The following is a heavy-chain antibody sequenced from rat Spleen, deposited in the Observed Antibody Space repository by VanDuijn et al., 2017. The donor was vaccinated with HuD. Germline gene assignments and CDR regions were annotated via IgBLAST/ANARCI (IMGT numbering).Heavy chain of an antibody. CDR2: IWSSGNT. CDR1: GFSLSNYD. J-gene: IGHJ3*01. CDR3: ARDENGYINQWFAH. D-gene: IGHD1-4*01. V-gene: IGHV2-13*01. Sequence: QVQLKESGPGLVQPSQTLSLTCTVPGFSLSNYDVIWVRQPPGKGLEWMGVIWSSGNTDYNSALKSRLSISRDTSKSQVYLKMHSLQTEDTATYYCARDENGYINQWFAHWGQGTLVTVSS.